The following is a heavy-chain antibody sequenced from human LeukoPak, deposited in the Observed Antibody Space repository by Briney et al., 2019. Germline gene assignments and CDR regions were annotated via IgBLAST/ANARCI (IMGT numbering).Heavy chain of an antibody. CDR2: IYSGGST. J-gene: IGHJ6*02. CDR1: GFTVSSNY. CDR3: ARDISPHGMDV. Sequence: GGSLRLSCAASGFTVSSNYMSWARQAPGKGLEWVSVIYSGGSTYYADSVKGRFTISRDNSKNTLYLQMNSLRAEDTAVYYCARDISPHGMDVWGQGTTVTVSS. D-gene: IGHD3-9*01. V-gene: IGHV3-66*01.